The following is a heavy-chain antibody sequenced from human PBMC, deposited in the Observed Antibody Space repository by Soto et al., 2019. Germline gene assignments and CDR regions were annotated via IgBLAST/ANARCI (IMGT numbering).Heavy chain of an antibody. J-gene: IGHJ6*02. Sequence: EVQLVESGGGLVQPGGSLRLSCAASGFTFSDHYMDWVRQAPGKGLEWVGRTRNKANSYTTEYAASVKGRFTISRDDSKHSLYLQMNSLKTEDTAVYYCARSSIVATTLGYYYGMDVWGQGTTVTVSS. CDR1: GFTFSDHY. D-gene: IGHD5-12*01. CDR3: ARSSIVATTLGYYYGMDV. CDR2: TRNKANSYTT. V-gene: IGHV3-72*01.